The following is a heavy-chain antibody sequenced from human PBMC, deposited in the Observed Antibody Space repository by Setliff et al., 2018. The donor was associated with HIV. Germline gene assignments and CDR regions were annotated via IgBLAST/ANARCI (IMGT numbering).Heavy chain of an antibody. D-gene: IGHD3-22*01. Sequence: GASVKVSCKASGGTYSSYAISWVRQAPGQGLEWMGGIIPIFGTANYAQKFQGRVTITADESTSTAYMELSSLRSEDTAVYYCARRNYYDSSGNLDYWGQGTLVTVSS. CDR3: ARRNYYDSSGNLDY. CDR1: GGTYSSYA. V-gene: IGHV1-69*13. CDR2: IIPIFGTA. J-gene: IGHJ4*02.